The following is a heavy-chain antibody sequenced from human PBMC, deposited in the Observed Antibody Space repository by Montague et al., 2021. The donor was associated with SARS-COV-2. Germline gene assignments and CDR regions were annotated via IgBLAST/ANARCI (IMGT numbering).Heavy chain of an antibody. CDR1: GGSISSYY. CDR2: IHHSGST. V-gene: IGHV4-59*01. Sequence: SETLSLTCTISGGSISSYYWSWIRQPPGKGLEWIGYIHHSGSTNYNPSLKSRVTISVDTSKNQFSLKLSSVTAADTAVYYCARGAGRDSGYGKYYYYYYGMDVWGQGTTVTASS. D-gene: IGHD5-12*01. CDR3: ARGAGRDSGYGKYYYYYYGMDV. J-gene: IGHJ6*02.